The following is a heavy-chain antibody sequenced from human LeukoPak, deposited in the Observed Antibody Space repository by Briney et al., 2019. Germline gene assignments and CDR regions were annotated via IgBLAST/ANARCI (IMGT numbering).Heavy chain of an antibody. CDR1: GFTFRSYG. J-gene: IGHJ4*02. CDR3: TKSDHFDY. CDR2: IWYDGGKE. Sequence: GGSLRLSCAASGFTFRSYGMHWVRQAPDKGLEWVAVIWYDGGKEYYADSVKGRFTISRDNAKNTLYLQMNSLRAEDTAVYYCTKSDHFDYWGQGTLVTDSS. D-gene: IGHD2-21*02. V-gene: IGHV3-33*03.